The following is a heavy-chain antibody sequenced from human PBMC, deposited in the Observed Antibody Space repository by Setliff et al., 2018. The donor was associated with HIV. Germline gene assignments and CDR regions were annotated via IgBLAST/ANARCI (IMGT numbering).Heavy chain of an antibody. CDR2: ISDSGTT. CDR1: GGSISPYY. CDR3: ARDIRKKGGEFWSGYYKWLGPHGHH. D-gene: IGHD3-3*01. Sequence: PSETLSLTCTVSGGSISPYYWSWIRQPPGKGLEWIAWISDSGTTNYNPSLKSRVTLSVDTSKNQFSLSLSSVTAADTAVYYCARDIRKKGGEFWSGYYKWLGPHGHHWGQGTLVTVSS. V-gene: IGHV4-59*01. J-gene: IGHJ4*02.